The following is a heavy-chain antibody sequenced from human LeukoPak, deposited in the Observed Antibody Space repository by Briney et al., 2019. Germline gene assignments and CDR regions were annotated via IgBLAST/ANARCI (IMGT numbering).Heavy chain of an antibody. V-gene: IGHV1-2*06. CDR1: GYTFTGSY. Sequence: GASVKVSCKASGYTFTGSYIHWVRQAPGQGLDWMGRLSTNNGATNYAQKFQGRVTMTRDTSITTAYMELTRLTSDDTAVYYCARGGQPPGWGQGTLVTVSS. D-gene: IGHD5-12*01. CDR3: ARGGQPPG. J-gene: IGHJ4*02. CDR2: LSTNNGAT.